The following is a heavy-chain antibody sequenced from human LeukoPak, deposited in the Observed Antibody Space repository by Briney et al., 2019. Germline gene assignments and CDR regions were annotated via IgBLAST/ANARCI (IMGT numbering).Heavy chain of an antibody. CDR2: IKGDGSDK. CDR3: AREGLPAAGDC. V-gene: IGHV3-7*01. D-gene: IGHD2-2*01. CDR1: GFIFSNYW. Sequence: GGSLRLYCAASGFIFSNYWMRWVRQAPGKGLEWVANIKGDGSDKNYVDSVKGRFTISRDNAKNSMYLEMNSLRGDDTAVYYCAREGLPAAGDCRGQGTLVTVSS. J-gene: IGHJ4*02.